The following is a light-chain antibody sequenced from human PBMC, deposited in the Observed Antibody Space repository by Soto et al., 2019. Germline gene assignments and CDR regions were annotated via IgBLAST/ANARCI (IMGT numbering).Light chain of an antibody. CDR2: GAS. V-gene: IGKV3-20*01. CDR3: QQYGSSPRT. CDR1: QSVSSSY. Sequence: EIVLTQSPGTLSLSPGERATLSCRASQSVSSSYVAWYQQRPGQAPRLLIYGASSRASGTPDRFSGSGSGTDFTLTISGLEPEDFAVYYCQQYGSSPRTFGGGTKVEIK. J-gene: IGKJ4*01.